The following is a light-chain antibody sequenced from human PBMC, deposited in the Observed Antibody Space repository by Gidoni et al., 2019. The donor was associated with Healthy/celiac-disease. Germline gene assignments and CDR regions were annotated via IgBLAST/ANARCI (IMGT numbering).Light chain of an antibody. CDR3: QQYYSTPYT. V-gene: IGKV4-1*01. CDR1: QSVLYSSNNKNY. Sequence: VMTQSPDSLPVSLGERATINCKSSQSVLYSSNNKNYLAWYQQKPGQPPKRPIYWASTRESGVPDRCSGSGSGADFTLTISSLQAEDVAVYCCQQYYSTPYTFXQXTKLEIK. CDR2: WAS. J-gene: IGKJ2*01.